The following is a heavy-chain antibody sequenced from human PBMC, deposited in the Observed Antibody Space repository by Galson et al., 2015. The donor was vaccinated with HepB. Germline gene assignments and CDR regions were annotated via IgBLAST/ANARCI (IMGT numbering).Heavy chain of an antibody. D-gene: IGHD2-15*01. J-gene: IGHJ4*02. CDR2: IIPIFGTA. CDR3: ARLPYGEVVVAATPYFDY. Sequence: SVKVSCKASGGTFSSYAISWVRQAPGQGLEWMGGIIPIFGTANYAQKFQGRVTITADESTSTAYMELSSLKASDTAMYYCARLPYGEVVVAATPYFDYWGQRTLVTVSS. CDR1: GGTFSSYA. V-gene: IGHV1-69*13.